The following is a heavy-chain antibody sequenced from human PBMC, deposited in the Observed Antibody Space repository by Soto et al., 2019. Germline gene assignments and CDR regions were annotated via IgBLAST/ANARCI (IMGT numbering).Heavy chain of an antibody. CDR1: GGSFSGYY. CDR2: INHSGST. Sequence: SETLSLTCAVYGGSFSGYYWSWIRQPPGQGLEWIGEINHSGSTNYNPSLKSRVTISVDTSKNQFSLKLSSVTAADTAVYYCARGVYYDFWSGYPRGYYYGMDVWGQGTTVTVSS. CDR3: ARGVYYDFWSGYPRGYYYGMDV. J-gene: IGHJ6*02. V-gene: IGHV4-34*01. D-gene: IGHD3-3*01.